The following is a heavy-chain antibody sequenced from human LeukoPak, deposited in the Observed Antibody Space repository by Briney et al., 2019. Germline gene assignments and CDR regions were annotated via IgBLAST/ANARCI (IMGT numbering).Heavy chain of an antibody. CDR3: ARAPNYSSSWDESALDI. J-gene: IGHJ3*02. CDR2: IYHSGST. Sequence: SETLSLTCTVSGGSISSADCYWSWIRQPPGKGLEWIGYIYHSGSTYYNPPLKSRVTMSVDTSKNQCSLKLSSVTAADTAVYYCARAPNYSSSWDESALDIWGQGTMVTVSS. D-gene: IGHD6-13*01. V-gene: IGHV4-30-4*01. CDR1: GGSISSADCY.